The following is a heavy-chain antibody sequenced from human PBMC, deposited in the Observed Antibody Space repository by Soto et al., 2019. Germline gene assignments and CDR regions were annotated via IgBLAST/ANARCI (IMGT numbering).Heavy chain of an antibody. CDR2: IYYSGST. Sequence: SGTLSLTCTVPCCSICSYYWSWMRQPPGKGLEWIGYIYYSGSTNYNPSLKSRVTISVDTSKNQFSLKLSSVTAADTAVYYRARERGSGWYGVYYYYGMDVWGQGTTVT. J-gene: IGHJ6*02. CDR1: CCSICSYY. D-gene: IGHD6-19*01. V-gene: IGHV4-59*01. CDR3: ARERGSGWYGVYYYYGMDV.